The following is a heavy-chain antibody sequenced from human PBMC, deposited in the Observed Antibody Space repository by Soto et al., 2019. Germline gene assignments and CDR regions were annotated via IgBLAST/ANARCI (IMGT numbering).Heavy chain of an antibody. V-gene: IGHV3-23*01. CDR2: IITTGGST. CDR3: ANRRDAFDI. Sequence: GGSLRLSCAASGFSINNFAMSWVRQAPGKGLEWVSSIITTGGSTYYANSVKGRFTISRDNSKNTLYLQMNSLRAEDTALYYCANRRDAFDIWGQGTMVTVSS. CDR1: GFSINNFA. J-gene: IGHJ3*02.